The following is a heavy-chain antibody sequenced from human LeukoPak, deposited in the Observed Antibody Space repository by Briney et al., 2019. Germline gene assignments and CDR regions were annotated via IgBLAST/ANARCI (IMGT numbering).Heavy chain of an antibody. D-gene: IGHD3-22*01. CDR3: ARDGTEDYYDSSGYYKD. J-gene: IGHJ4*02. CDR1: GFTFSSYS. Sequence: GGSLRLSCAASGFTFSSYSMNWVRQAPGKGLEWVSSISSSSSYIYYADSVKGRFTISRDNAKNSLYLQMNSLRAEDTAAYYCARDGTEDYYDSSGYYKDWGQGTLVTVSS. V-gene: IGHV3-21*01. CDR2: ISSSSSYI.